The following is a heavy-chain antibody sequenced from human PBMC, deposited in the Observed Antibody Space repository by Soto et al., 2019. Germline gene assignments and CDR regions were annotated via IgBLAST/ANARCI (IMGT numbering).Heavy chain of an antibody. CDR1: GGSISSSSFY. CDR2: IYYSGST. CDR3: GTAHRDLQQLVHYYYSMDV. J-gene: IGHJ6*02. Sequence: PSETLSLTCTVSGGSISSSSFYWGWIRQPPGKGLEWIGSIYYSGSTYYNPSLKSRVTISVDTSKNQFSLKLTSVTAADTAVYYCGTAHRDLQQLVHYYYSMDVWGQGTTVTVSS. D-gene: IGHD6-13*01. V-gene: IGHV4-39*01.